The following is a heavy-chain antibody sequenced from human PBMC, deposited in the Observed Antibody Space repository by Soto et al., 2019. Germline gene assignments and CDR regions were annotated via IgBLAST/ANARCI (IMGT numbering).Heavy chain of an antibody. CDR1: GGTFSSYS. Sequence: GASVKVSCKASGGTFSSYSISWVLQAPGQGLEWMGGIIPIFGTANYAQTFQGRVTINADESTSTAYMELRSLRSEDTAVYYCASRTYTGSYYEGNWFDPWGQGTLVTVSS. V-gene: IGHV1-69*13. CDR2: IIPIFGTA. D-gene: IGHD1-26*01. J-gene: IGHJ5*02. CDR3: ASRTYTGSYYEGNWFDP.